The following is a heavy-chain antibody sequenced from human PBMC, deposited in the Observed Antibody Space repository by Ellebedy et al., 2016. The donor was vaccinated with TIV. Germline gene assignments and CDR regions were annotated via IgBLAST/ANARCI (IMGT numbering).Heavy chain of an antibody. CDR3: ARLEYQLPNPFEY. D-gene: IGHD2-2*01. V-gene: IGHV4-59*08. Sequence: MPGGSLRLSCTVSGGSIRSYYWSWIRQPPGKGLEWIGYVYYSGDTNYKPSLKSRVTIFIDTSKNQFSLKLTSVTAADTAAYYCARLEYQLPNPFEYWGRGTLVSVSS. J-gene: IGHJ4*02. CDR1: GGSIRSYY. CDR2: VYYSGDT.